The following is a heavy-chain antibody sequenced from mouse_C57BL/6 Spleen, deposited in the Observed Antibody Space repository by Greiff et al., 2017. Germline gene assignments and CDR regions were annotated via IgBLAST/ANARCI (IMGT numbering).Heavy chain of an antibody. CDR1: GFTFTDYY. CDR2: IRNKANGYTT. D-gene: IGHD1-2*01. V-gene: IGHV7-3*01. J-gene: IGHJ4*01. CDR3: ARSSLRRAMDY. Sequence: EVQLVESGGGLVQPGGSLSLSCAASGFTFTDYYMSWVRQPPGKALAWLGFIRNKANGYTTEYSASVKGRFTISRDNSQSILYLQMNALRAEDSATYYCARSSLRRAMDYWGQGTSVTVSS.